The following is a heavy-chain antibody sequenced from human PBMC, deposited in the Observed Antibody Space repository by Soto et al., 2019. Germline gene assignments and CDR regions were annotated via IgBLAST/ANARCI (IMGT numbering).Heavy chain of an antibody. V-gene: IGHV1-24*01. D-gene: IGHD6-19*01. CDR2: FDPEDGET. Sequence: ASVKVSCKVSGYTLTELSMHWVRQAPGKGLEWMGGFDPEDGETIYAQKFQGRVTMTEDTSTDTAYMELSSLRSEDTAVYYCATTLYQWLAFDYWGQGTLVTVSS. CDR3: ATTLYQWLAFDY. CDR1: GYTLTELS. J-gene: IGHJ4*02.